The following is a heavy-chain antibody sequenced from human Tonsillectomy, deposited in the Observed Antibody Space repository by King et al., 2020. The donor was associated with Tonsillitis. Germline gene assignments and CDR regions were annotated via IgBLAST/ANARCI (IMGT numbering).Heavy chain of an antibody. CDR3: AREVVDESGDKLFDH. CDR2: IYQSGAS. Sequence: QLQESGSGLVKPSQTLSLTCTVSGGSISSLGYSWSWIRQLPGKGLEWIGYIYQSGASYYNPSLESRVTIPVDRPKNQFSLRLRSMTAADTAVYYCAREVVDESGDKLFDHWGQGTLVTVSS. V-gene: IGHV4-30-2*01. J-gene: IGHJ4*02. D-gene: IGHD2-15*01. CDR1: GGSISSLGYS.